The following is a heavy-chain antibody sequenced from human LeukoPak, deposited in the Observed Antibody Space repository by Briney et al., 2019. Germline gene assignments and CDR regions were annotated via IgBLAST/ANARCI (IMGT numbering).Heavy chain of an antibody. V-gene: IGHV1-8*01. D-gene: IGHD2-15*01. Sequence: ASVKVSCKASGYTFTSFDINWVRQATGQGLEWMGWMDPNSGYTGYAQKFQGRVTMTRNTSISTAYMELSSLRSEDTAVYYCAKGTLEYCSGGSCYPFDYWGQGTLVTVSS. CDR1: GYTFTSFD. CDR3: AKGTLEYCSGGSCYPFDY. J-gene: IGHJ4*02. CDR2: MDPNSGYT.